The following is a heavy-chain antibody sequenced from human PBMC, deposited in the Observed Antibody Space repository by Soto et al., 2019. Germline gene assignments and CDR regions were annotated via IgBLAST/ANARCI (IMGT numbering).Heavy chain of an antibody. Sequence: SETLSLTCSVSGDAISNYYWSWIRQTPGRELEWIGCVHESGSTDYNPSLRGRVIISLHTSKSQFSLSLRSATAADTATYYCARGTRALITSFFAYWGQGIPVTVSS. CDR3: ARGTRALITSFFAY. D-gene: IGHD1-20*01. CDR1: GDAISNYY. V-gene: IGHV4-59*03. CDR2: VHESGST. J-gene: IGHJ4*02.